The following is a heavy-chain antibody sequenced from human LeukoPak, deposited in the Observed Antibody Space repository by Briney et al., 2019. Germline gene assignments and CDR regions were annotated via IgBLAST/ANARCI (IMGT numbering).Heavy chain of an antibody. CDR1: EYTFSSYG. Sequence: ASVKVSCTASEYTFSSYGITWVRQAPGQGLEWMGWINPNSGGTNYAQKFQGRVTMTRDTSISTAYMELSRLRSDDTAVYYCAREGPIVGATHLVDYWGQGTLVTVSS. D-gene: IGHD1-26*01. J-gene: IGHJ4*02. CDR3: AREGPIVGATHLVDY. V-gene: IGHV1-2*02. CDR2: INPNSGGT.